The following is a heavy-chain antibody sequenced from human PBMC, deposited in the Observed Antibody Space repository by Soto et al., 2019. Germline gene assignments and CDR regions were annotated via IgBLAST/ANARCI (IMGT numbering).Heavy chain of an antibody. CDR1: GFSFSTYW. J-gene: IGHJ6*02. V-gene: IGHV3-74*01. CDR2: TNSDGSST. CDR3: ASGRGHDQYCSGGNCYSYQYGMDV. Sequence: GGSLRLSCAASGFSFSTYWMHWVRQPPGKGLVWVSRTNSDGSSTTYADSVKGRFTIPRDNAKNTLYLQMNSLRAEDTAVYYCASGRGHDQYCSGGNCYSYQYGMDVWGQGTTVTVSS. D-gene: IGHD2-15*01.